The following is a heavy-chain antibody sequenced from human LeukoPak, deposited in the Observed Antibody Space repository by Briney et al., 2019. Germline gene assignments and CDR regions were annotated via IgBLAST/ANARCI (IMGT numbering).Heavy chain of an antibody. J-gene: IGHJ6*03. CDR2: IYYSGST. Sequence: SETLSLTCTVSGGSISSSSYYWGWIRQPPGKGLEWIGSIYYSGSTYYNPSLKSRVTISVDTSKNQFSLKLSSVTAADTAVYYCARDFRNYITAAGRYHYYMDVWGKGTTVTVSS. CDR3: ARDFRNYITAAGRYHYYMDV. CDR1: GGSISSSSYY. D-gene: IGHD6-13*01. V-gene: IGHV4-39*07.